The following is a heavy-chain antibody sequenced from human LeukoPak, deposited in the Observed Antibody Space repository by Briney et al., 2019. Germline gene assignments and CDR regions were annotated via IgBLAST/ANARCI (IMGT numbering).Heavy chain of an antibody. D-gene: IGHD3-22*01. CDR3: ARGGYYYDSSGYYFDY. Sequence: SVKVSCKASGGTFSSYAISWVRQDSGQGLEWMGGIIPIFGTANYAQKFQGRVTITADESTSTAYMELSSLRSEDTAVYYCARGGYYYDSSGYYFDYWGQGTLVTVSS. V-gene: IGHV1-69*13. J-gene: IGHJ4*02. CDR1: GGTFSSYA. CDR2: IIPIFGTA.